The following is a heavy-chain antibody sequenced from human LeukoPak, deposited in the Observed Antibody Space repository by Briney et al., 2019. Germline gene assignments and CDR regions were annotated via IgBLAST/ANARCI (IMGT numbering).Heavy chain of an antibody. Sequence: PGGSLRLSCAAPGFTFSSYAMSWVRQAPGKGLEWVSAISGSGGSTYYADSVKGRFTISRDNSKNTLYLQMNSLRAEDTAVYYCAKCRRNILRYFDYWGQGTLVTVSS. CDR3: AKCRRNILRYFDY. J-gene: IGHJ4*02. CDR2: ISGSGGST. CDR1: GFTFSSYA. D-gene: IGHD2/OR15-2a*01. V-gene: IGHV3-23*01.